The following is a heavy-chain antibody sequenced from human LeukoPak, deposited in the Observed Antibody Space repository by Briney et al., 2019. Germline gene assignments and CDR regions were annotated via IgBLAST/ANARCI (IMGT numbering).Heavy chain of an antibody. Sequence: PSETLSLTCTVSGGSISSYYWSWIRQPPGKGLEWIGYIYYSGSAHYNPSLKSRVTISVDTSKNQFSLKVTSVTATDTAVYYCARVAAPIAVAGTGAFDIWGQGTLVTVSS. CDR2: IYYSGSA. CDR1: GGSISSYY. CDR3: ARVAAPIAVAGTGAFDI. J-gene: IGHJ3*02. V-gene: IGHV4-59*01. D-gene: IGHD6-19*01.